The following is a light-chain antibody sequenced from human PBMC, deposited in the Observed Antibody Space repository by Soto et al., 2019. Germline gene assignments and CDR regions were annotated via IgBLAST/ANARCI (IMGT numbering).Light chain of an antibody. CDR1: QGIATY. J-gene: IGKJ1*01. Sequence: DIQMTQSPSSLSASVGDRVTITCRASQGIATYLNWYQQRPGKAPKLLIYAASSLQSGVPSRFSGSGSGTDFTLTITSLQPEDFATYSCQQSYNIPRTFGQGTKVEI. V-gene: IGKV1-39*01. CDR2: AAS. CDR3: QQSYNIPRT.